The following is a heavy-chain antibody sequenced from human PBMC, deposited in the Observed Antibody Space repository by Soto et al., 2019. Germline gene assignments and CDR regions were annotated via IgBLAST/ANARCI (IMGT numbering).Heavy chain of an antibody. J-gene: IGHJ5*02. D-gene: IGHD6-13*01. Sequence: QVQLVQSGAEVKKPGASVKVSCKASGYTFTSYDINWVRQATGQGLEWMGWMNPNSGNTAYAQKFQSLFPITTNSPTGQAQKLEGRLLSGGSYMYYRPGAACGGGGYWFDPWGQGTLVTVSS. CDR1: GYTFTSYD. V-gene: IGHV1-8*01. CDR3: PGAACGGGGYWFDP. CDR2: MNPNSGNT.